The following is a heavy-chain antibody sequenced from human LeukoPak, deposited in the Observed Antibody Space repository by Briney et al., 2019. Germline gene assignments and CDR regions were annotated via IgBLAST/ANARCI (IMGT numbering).Heavy chain of an antibody. CDR2: ISGSDGNT. CDR1: GFAFSRYG. J-gene: IGHJ4*02. Sequence: GGSLRLSCAASGFAFSRYGIVWVRQAPGRGLEWVSGISGSDGNTYYGDSVKGRFTISRDNSKNTVYLQMNSLRAEDTAVYYCAKAQGYLDYWGQGTLATVSS. CDR3: AKAQGYLDY. V-gene: IGHV3-23*01.